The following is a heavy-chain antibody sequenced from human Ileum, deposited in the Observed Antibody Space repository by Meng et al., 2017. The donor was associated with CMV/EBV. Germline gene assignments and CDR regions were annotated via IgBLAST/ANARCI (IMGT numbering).Heavy chain of an antibody. D-gene: IGHD1-7*01. V-gene: IGHV2-5*02. Sequence: QIPFTSCCPPLCPPPPPLPLPCTFPGFSLSTIGVGVDCIRQSPGKALEWLALVYWDDDKRYSPSLKSRLTITKDTSKNQVVLTMTDMDPVDTATYYCAHRRVELPYFDYWGQGTLVTVSS. J-gene: IGHJ4*02. CDR1: GFSLSTIGVG. CDR2: VYWDDDK. CDR3: AHRRVELPYFDY.